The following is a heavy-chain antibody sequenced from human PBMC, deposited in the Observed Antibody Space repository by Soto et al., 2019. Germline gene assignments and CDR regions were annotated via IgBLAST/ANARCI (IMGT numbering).Heavy chain of an antibody. Sequence: EVQLVESGGGLVQPGGSLRLSCAASGFTFSNTWMNWVRQAPGKGLEWVGRIKSNADGETGEYAATVRGRFTISRDDSYYTLYVQMHSLKPNDTAKYYSSTDLRLTSGSAVGCYFHDSWGQGTLVTVSS. V-gene: IGHV3-15*05. CDR2: IKSNADGETG. CDR3: STDLRLTSGSAVGCYFHDS. CDR1: GFTFSNTW. J-gene: IGHJ4*02. D-gene: IGHD2-21*01.